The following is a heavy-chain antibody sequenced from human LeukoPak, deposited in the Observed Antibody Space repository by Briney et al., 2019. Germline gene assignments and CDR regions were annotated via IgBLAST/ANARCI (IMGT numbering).Heavy chain of an antibody. CDR3: ARYPSSIAARPGEFDY. CDR1: GYTFTSYG. J-gene: IGHJ4*02. D-gene: IGHD6-6*01. Sequence: ASVKVSCKASGYTFTSYGISWVRQAPGQGLEWMGWISAYNGNTNYAQKLQGRVTMTTDTSTSTAYMELSSLRSEDTAVYYCARYPSSIAARPGEFDYWGQGTLVTVSS. CDR2: ISAYNGNT. V-gene: IGHV1-18*01.